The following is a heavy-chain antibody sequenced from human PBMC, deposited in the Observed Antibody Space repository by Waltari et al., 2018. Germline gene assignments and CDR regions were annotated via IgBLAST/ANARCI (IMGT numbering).Heavy chain of an antibody. V-gene: IGHV4-39*07. CDR3: ARYYGNGEGWLDP. Sequence: QLQLQESGPGLVKPSETLSLTCTVSGGSISSGSYYWGWIRQPPGKGLESIGYISYSGTPYYNLSLNGLVTMSLDTSRDQYSLSLRSVAAAATSVYYCARYYGNGEGWLDPWGQGTLVTVSS. CDR1: GGSISSGSYY. CDR2: ISYSGTP. J-gene: IGHJ5*02. D-gene: IGHD3-3*01.